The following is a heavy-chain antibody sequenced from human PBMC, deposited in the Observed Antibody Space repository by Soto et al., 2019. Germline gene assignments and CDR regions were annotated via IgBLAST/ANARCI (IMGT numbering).Heavy chain of an antibody. CDR2: ISGSGSST. Sequence: PCGSLRLSCAASEFSFHTYYMNWVRQAPGEGLEWVSTISGSGSSTYYTDSATGRFTISRDNSKNTLYLQMNSLRVEDTAVYYCAKALAGYYFDSWGHGTLVTVSS. J-gene: IGHJ4*01. V-gene: IGHV3-23*01. CDR1: EFSFHTYY. D-gene: IGHD6-19*01. CDR3: AKALAGYYFDS.